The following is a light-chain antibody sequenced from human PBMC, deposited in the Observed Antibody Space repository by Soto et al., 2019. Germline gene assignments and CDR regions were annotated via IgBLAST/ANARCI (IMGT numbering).Light chain of an antibody. V-gene: IGKV3-20*01. J-gene: IGKJ1*01. Sequence: EIVLTQSPGSLSLSPGERATLSCRASQSVSSTFFAWYQQRPGQAPRRLMYGASSRATGIPERFSGSGSGTDFTLTISRLEPEDFSLYYCQQFDSSVTFGQGTKVEIK. CDR3: QQFDSSVT. CDR1: QSVSSTF. CDR2: GAS.